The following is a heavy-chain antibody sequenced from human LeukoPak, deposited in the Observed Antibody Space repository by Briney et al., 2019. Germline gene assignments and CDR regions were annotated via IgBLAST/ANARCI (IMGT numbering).Heavy chain of an antibody. CDR3: ARGIVVVPAAMVY. D-gene: IGHD2-2*01. Sequence: PSETLSLTCSVSGYSITSGYYLDWIRQPPGKGLEWIGSIYHSGSTYYNPSLKSRVTISEDRSKNQFSLKLSSVTAADTAVYYCARGIVVVPAAMVYWGQGTLVTVSS. V-gene: IGHV4-38-2*02. CDR2: IYHSGST. CDR1: GYSITSGYY. J-gene: IGHJ4*02.